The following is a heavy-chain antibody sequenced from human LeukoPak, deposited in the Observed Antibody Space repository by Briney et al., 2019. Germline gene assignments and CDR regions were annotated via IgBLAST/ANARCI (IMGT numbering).Heavy chain of an antibody. J-gene: IGHJ3*02. CDR2: IYYSGST. CDR1: GGSISSYY. CDR3: ARNDVLRYFDWLPLAFDI. V-gene: IGHV4-59*01. D-gene: IGHD3-9*01. Sequence: PSETLSLTCTVSGGSISSYYWSWIRQPPGKGLEWIGYIYYSGSTNYNPSLKSRVTISVDTSKNQFSLKLSSVTAADTAVYYCARNDVLRYFDWLPLAFDIWGQGTMVTVSS.